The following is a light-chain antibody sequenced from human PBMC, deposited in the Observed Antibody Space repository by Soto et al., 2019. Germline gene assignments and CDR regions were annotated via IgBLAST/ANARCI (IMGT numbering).Light chain of an antibody. J-gene: IGLJ1*01. V-gene: IGLV2-14*01. CDR3: SSYTSSSTYV. Sequence: QSVLTQPASVSGSPGQSITISCTGTSSDVGNYNYVSWYQQYPGKAPKLMIYDVSNRPSGVSNRFSGSKSGITASLTISGLQAEDEADYYCSSYTSSSTYVFGTGTQLTVL. CDR1: SSDVGNYNY. CDR2: DVS.